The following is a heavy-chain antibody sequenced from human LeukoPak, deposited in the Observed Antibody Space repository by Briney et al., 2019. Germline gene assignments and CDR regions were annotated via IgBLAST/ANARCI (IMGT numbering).Heavy chain of an antibody. CDR1: GNYW. CDR3: VSFYETY. Sequence: GGSLRLSCAASGNYWMHWVRQVPGKGLVWVSHINGDGSWTSYADSVKGRFTISKDNAKNTVYLQMNSLRAEDTAVYYCVSFYETYWGRGTLVTVSS. V-gene: IGHV3-74*01. D-gene: IGHD2/OR15-2a*01. J-gene: IGHJ4*02. CDR2: INGDGSWT.